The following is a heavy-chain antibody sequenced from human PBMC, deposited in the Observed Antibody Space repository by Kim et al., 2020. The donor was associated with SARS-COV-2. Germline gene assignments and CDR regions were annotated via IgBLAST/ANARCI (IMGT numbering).Heavy chain of an antibody. CDR3: TRVASFDWSTYYFDY. CDR1: GFTFGDYA. J-gene: IGHJ4*02. CDR2: IRSKAYGGTT. D-gene: IGHD3-9*01. V-gene: IGHV3-49*03. Sequence: GGSLRLSCTASGFTFGDYAMSWFRQAPGKGLEWVGFIRSKAYGGTTEYAASVKGRFTISRDDSKSIAYLQMNSLKTEDTAVYYCTRVASFDWSTYYFDYWGQGTLVTVSS.